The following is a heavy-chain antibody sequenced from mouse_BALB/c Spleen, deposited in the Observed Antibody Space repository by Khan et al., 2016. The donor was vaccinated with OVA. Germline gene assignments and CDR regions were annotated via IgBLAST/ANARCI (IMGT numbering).Heavy chain of an antibody. V-gene: IGHV1S132*01. J-gene: IGHJ2*01. CDR1: GYIFTSYW. CDR3: ARGAALYYFNF. D-gene: IGHD1-2*01. CDR2: IFPGTDNT. Sequence: QVQLQQSGAELVRPGASVKLSCKTSGYIFTSYWIHWVKQRSGQGLEWIARIFPGTDNTYYNERLKDKATLTADKSSSTAYMQIRRLKSEVPAVNFRARGAALYYFNFWGQGTTLTCSS.